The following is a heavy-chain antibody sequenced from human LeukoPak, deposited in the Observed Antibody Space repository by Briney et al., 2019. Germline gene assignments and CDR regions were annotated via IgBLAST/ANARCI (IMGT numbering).Heavy chain of an antibody. Sequence: QPGGSLRLSCAASGFTFSSYAMHWVRQAPGKGLEWVAVISYDGSNKYYADSVKGRFTISRDNSKNTLHLQMNSLRAEDTAVYYCARDKGDYDTSGSLFVFGGQGTLVTVSS. CDR2: ISYDGSNK. CDR3: ARDKGDYDTSGSLFVF. D-gene: IGHD3-22*01. CDR1: GFTFSSYA. J-gene: IGHJ4*02. V-gene: IGHV3-30-3*01.